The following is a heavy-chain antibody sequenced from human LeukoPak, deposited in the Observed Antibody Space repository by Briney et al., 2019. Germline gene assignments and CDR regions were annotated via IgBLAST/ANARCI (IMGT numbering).Heavy chain of an antibody. CDR2: IGSSGSYI. Sequence: PGGSLRLSCEVSGFTFSSYHMNWVRQAPGKGLEWVSSIGSSGSYIYYADSLTGRFTISRDNAKNSLYLQMNSLRAEDTAVYYCARGWNSDYFDYWGQGTLVTVSS. V-gene: IGHV3-21*01. D-gene: IGHD1-7*01. CDR1: GFTFSSYH. J-gene: IGHJ4*02. CDR3: ARGWNSDYFDY.